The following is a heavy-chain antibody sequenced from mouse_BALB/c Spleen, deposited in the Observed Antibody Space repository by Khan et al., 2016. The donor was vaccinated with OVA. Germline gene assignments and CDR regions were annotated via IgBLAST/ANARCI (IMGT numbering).Heavy chain of an antibody. J-gene: IGHJ2*01. CDR3: TRSYDSFYFDY. Sequence: EVQLQQSGTVLARPGASMKMSCKASGYSFTSYWIHWVKQRPGQGLEWIGTIYPGISDTRYNQKFKGKAKLTAVTSASTAYMELSSLTNEDSAVYYCTRSYDSFYFDYWGQGTTLTVSS. D-gene: IGHD2-4*01. CDR1: GYSFTSYW. V-gene: IGHV1-5*01. CDR2: IYPGISDT.